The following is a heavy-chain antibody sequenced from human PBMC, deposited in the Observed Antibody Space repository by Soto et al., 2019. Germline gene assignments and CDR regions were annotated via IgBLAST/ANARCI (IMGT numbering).Heavy chain of an antibody. J-gene: IGHJ6*03. CDR1: GYTFTSYG. Sequence: ASVKVSCKASGYTFTSYGISWVRQAPGQGLEWMGWISAYNGNTNYAQKLQGRVTMTTDTSTSTAYMELRSLRSDDTAVYYCARRRHCSSTSGYAKIDYYYYYMDDCGKGTTVTVS. CDR2: ISAYNGNT. V-gene: IGHV1-18*01. D-gene: IGHD2-2*01. CDR3: ARRRHCSSTSGYAKIDYYYYYMDD.